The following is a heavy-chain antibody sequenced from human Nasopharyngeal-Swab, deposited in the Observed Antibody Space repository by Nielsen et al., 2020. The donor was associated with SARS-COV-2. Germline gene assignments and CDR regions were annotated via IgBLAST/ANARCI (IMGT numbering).Heavy chain of an antibody. J-gene: IGHJ4*02. V-gene: IGHV4-59*01. CDR2: MSYSGNS. Sequence: WIRQPPGKGLEWIGYMSYSGNSAYNPSFKTRVTISVDTSKSQFSLTMTSVTAADTAVYYCATSYNGKTAPFGYWGQGTLVTVSS. CDR3: ATSYNGKTAPFGY. D-gene: IGHD3-10*01.